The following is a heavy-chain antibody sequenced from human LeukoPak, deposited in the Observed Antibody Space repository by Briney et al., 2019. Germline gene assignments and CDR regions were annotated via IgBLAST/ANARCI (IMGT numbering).Heavy chain of an antibody. V-gene: IGHV3-9*01. CDR1: GITFDNYA. CDR3: AKDMIVGATIFDY. Sequence: GRSLRLSCVVSGITFDNYAMHWVRRAPGKGLEWVSGISWNSRSIGYADSVKGRFTISRDNAKNSLYLQMNSLRAEDTAVYYCAKDMIVGATIFDYWGQGTLVTVSS. CDR2: ISWNSRSI. J-gene: IGHJ4*02. D-gene: IGHD1-26*01.